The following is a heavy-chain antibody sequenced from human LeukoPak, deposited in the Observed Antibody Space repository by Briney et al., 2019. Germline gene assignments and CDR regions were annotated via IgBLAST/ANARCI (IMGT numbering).Heavy chain of an antibody. J-gene: IGHJ5*02. CDR2: INPNSGGT. CDR3: ARDMRTAAGFDP. CDR1: GYTFTGYY. D-gene: IGHD6-13*01. Sequence: ASVKVSCKASGYTFTGYYMHWVRQTPGQGLEWMGWINPNSGGTNYAQKFQGRVTMTRDTSISTAYMELSRLRSDDTAVYYCARDMRTAAGFDPWGQGTLVTVSS. V-gene: IGHV1-2*02.